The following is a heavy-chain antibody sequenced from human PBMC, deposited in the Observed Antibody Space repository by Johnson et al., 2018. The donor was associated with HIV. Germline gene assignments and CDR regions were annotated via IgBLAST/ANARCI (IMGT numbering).Heavy chain of an antibody. V-gene: IGHV3-66*01. Sequence: MQLVESGGGLVKPGGSLRLSCAASGFTFSDYYMSWIRQAPGKGLEWVSVIYNDGTTYYADSVKGRFTISRDNSRNTLYLQMNSLRAEDTALYYCARVIRAYDSSGYAGDAFDIWGQGTMVTASS. D-gene: IGHD3-22*01. CDR2: IYNDGTT. CDR1: GFTFSDYY. CDR3: ARVIRAYDSSGYAGDAFDI. J-gene: IGHJ3*02.